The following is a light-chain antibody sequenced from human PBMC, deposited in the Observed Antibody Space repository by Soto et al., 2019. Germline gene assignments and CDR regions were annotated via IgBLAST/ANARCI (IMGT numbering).Light chain of an antibody. J-gene: IGLJ3*02. CDR3: GSYTSSSTLGV. V-gene: IGLV2-14*01. Sequence: QSALTQPASVSGSPGQSITISCTGTSSDVDSYNYVSWYQQHPGKAPKLMIYEVSYRPSGVSNRFSGSKSGTTASLTISGLQAEDEADYYCGSYTSSSTLGVFGGGTKLTVL. CDR2: EVS. CDR1: SSDVDSYNY.